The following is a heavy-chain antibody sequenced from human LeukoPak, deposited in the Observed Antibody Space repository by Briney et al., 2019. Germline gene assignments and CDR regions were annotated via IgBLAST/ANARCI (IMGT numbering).Heavy chain of an antibody. V-gene: IGHV4-39*01. Sequence: SETLSLTCTVSGGSISSSSYCGGWIRQPPGKDLEWIGSISYSGNTYYNPSLKSRVTMSVDTSKNQFSLKLSSVTPADTAVYYCARQVYSSSWSYYFEYWGQGILVTVSS. CDR3: ARQVYSSSWSYYFEY. CDR1: GGSISSSSYC. J-gene: IGHJ4*02. CDR2: ISYSGNT. D-gene: IGHD6-13*01.